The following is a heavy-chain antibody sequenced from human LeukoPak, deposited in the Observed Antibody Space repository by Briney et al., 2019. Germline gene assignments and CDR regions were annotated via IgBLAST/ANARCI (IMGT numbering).Heavy chain of an antibody. J-gene: IGHJ4*02. CDR3: ARHSDVIGAI. Sequence: GEPLKISCKASGYTFTHQWIGWVRQKSGSGLEWMGIIYPRDSDTRYSPSFQGHVTISAYTSINTAYLEWSRLEASDTGIYYCARHSDVIGAIWGQGTLVTVSS. V-gene: IGHV5-51*01. CDR2: IYPRDSDT. CDR1: GYTFTHQW. D-gene: IGHD3-10*01.